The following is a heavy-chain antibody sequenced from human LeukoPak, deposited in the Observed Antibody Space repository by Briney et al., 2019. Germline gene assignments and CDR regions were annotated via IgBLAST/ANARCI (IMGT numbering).Heavy chain of an antibody. V-gene: IGHV3-30*18. Sequence: GGSLRLSCAASGFTFSSYGMHWVRQAPGKGLEWVAVISYDGSNKYYADSVKGRFTISRDNSKNTLYLQMNSLRAEDTAVYYCAKDLARITGTTNFWGQGTMVTVSS. CDR3: AKDLARITGTTNF. J-gene: IGHJ3*01. CDR2: ISYDGSNK. CDR1: GFTFSSYG. D-gene: IGHD1-7*01.